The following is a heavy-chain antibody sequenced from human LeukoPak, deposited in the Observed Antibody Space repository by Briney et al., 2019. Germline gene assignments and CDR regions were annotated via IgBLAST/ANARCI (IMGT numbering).Heavy chain of an antibody. D-gene: IGHD7-27*01. CDR2: IKQDGSEK. Sequence: GGSLRLSCAASGFTSSFYGMSWVRQAPGKGLEWVANIKQDGSEKYYVDSVKGRFTISRDNAKNSLYLQMNSLRAEDMAVYYCARDKLGTGDAFDIWGQGTMVTVSS. J-gene: IGHJ3*02. CDR1: GFTSSFYG. CDR3: ARDKLGTGDAFDI. V-gene: IGHV3-7*01.